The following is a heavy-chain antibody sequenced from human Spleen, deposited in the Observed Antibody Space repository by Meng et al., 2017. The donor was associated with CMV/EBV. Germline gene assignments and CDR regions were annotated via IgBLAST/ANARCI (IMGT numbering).Heavy chain of an antibody. D-gene: IGHD3-3*01. Sequence: GGSLRLSCTASGFTFGDYAMSWVRQAPGKGLEWVGRTRNKANSYTTEYAASVKGRFTISRDDSKNSLYLQMNSLKTEDTAVYYCTREGGDVLRFLEWLYADVWGQGTTVTVSS. CDR1: GFTFGDYA. V-gene: IGHV3-72*01. J-gene: IGHJ6*02. CDR3: TREGGDVLRFLEWLYADV. CDR2: TRNKANSYTT.